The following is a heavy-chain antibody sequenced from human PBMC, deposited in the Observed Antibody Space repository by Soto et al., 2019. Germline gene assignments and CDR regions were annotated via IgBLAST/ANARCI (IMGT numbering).Heavy chain of an antibody. Sequence: EVQLVESGGGLVQPGGSLRLSCAASGFTVSSNYMSWVRQAPGKGLEWVSVIYSGGSTYYADSVKGRFTISRDNSKNTLYLQMNSLRAEDTAVYYCARATSWQQLFDYWGQGTLVTVSS. CDR1: GFTVSSNY. CDR2: IYSGGST. V-gene: IGHV3-66*01. J-gene: IGHJ4*02. D-gene: IGHD6-13*01. CDR3: ARATSWQQLFDY.